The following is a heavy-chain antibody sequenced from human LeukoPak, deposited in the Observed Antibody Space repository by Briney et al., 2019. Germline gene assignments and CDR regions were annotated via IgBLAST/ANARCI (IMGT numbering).Heavy chain of an antibody. Sequence: GGSLRLSCAASGFTFSSYWMHWVRQAPGKGLVWVSRINSDGSSTSYADSVKGRFTISRDNAKNTLYLQMNSLRAEDTAVYYCAKDPVADYYDSSGPPYYFDYWGQGTLVTVSS. CDR2: INSDGSST. CDR1: GFTFSSYW. V-gene: IGHV3-74*01. J-gene: IGHJ4*02. CDR3: AKDPVADYYDSSGPPYYFDY. D-gene: IGHD3-22*01.